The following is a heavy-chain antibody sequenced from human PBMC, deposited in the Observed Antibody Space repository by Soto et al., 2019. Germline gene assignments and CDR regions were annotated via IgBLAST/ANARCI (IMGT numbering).Heavy chain of an antibody. V-gene: IGHV1-18*01. CDR1: GYTFTSYG. CDR2: ISAYNGNT. J-gene: IGHJ5*02. Sequence: QVQLVQSGAEVKKPGASVKVSCKASGYTFTSYGISWVRQAPGQGLEWMGWISAYNGNTNYAQKLQGRVTMTTDTSTSTAYMELRSLRSDDTAVYYCARDRRGYSGYDTRGWFDPWGQGTLVTVSS. D-gene: IGHD5-12*01. CDR3: ARDRRGYSGYDTRGWFDP.